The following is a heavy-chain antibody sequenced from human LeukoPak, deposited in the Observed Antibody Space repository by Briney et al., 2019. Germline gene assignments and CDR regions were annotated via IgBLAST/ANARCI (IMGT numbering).Heavy chain of an antibody. V-gene: IGHV3-7*01. CDR1: GVTFSSYW. J-gene: IGHJ4*02. CDR3: ARGRFNYDSTGYSSFYY. CDR2: IKEDGSEK. Sequence: GGSLRLSCAASGVTFSSYWMSWVRQAPGKGLEWVANIKEDGSEKYYVDSVKGRFTISRDNAKNSVYLQMNSLRAEDTAVYYCARGRFNYDSTGYSSFYYWGQGTLVTVSS. D-gene: IGHD3-22*01.